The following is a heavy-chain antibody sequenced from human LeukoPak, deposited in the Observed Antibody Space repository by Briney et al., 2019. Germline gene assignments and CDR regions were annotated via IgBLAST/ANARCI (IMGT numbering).Heavy chain of an antibody. V-gene: IGHV5-10-1*01. CDR2: IDPSDSYT. CDR3: ARIWFGESSNWFDP. Sequence: GESLKISCKGSGYSFTNYWISWVRQVPGKGLEWMGRIDPSDSYTNYSPSFQGHVTISADKSISTAYLQWSSLKASDTAMYYCARIWFGESSNWFDPWGQGTLVTVSS. D-gene: IGHD3-10*01. J-gene: IGHJ5*02. CDR1: GYSFTNYW.